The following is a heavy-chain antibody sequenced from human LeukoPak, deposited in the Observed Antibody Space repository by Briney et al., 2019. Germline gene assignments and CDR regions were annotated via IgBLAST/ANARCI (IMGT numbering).Heavy chain of an antibody. CDR2: IYYSGTT. J-gene: IGHJ6*02. V-gene: IGHV4-59*01. CDR1: GGSISYYY. CDR3: AREDPQTTVPEGMDV. Sequence: RSSETLSPTCTVSGGSISYYYWSWIRQSPGQGLEWIGYIYYSGTTNYNPSLKSRVTISVDTSKNQLSLQLRSVTAADTAVYYCAREDPQTTVPEGMDVWGQGTTVTVSS. D-gene: IGHD4-17*01.